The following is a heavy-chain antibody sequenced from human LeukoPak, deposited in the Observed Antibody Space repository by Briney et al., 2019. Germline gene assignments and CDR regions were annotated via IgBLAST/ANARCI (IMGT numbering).Heavy chain of an antibody. CDR2: IHHSGST. CDR3: ASRLLWGFFDI. Sequence: SETLSLTCAVSGYSISSGYYWGWIRQPPGKGLEWIGSIHHSGSTYYNPSLKSRVTISVDTSKNQFSLKLSSVTAADTAVYYCASRLLWGFFDIWGQGTMVTVSS. CDR1: GYSISSGYY. J-gene: IGHJ3*02. V-gene: IGHV4-38-2*01. D-gene: IGHD3-10*01.